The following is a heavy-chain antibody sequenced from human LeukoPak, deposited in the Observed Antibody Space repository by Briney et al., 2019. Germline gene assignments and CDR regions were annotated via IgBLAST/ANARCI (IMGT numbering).Heavy chain of an antibody. Sequence: GGSLRLSCAASVCTFRSYTMSGVRQAPGKGLEWVSDIIGRGGSTYYADSVKGRFTISRDNSKNTLYLQMNSLRAEDTAVYYCAKLPGYVFVDCWFDPWGQGTLVSVSS. CDR2: IIGRGGST. V-gene: IGHV3-23*01. CDR3: AKLPGYVFVDCWFDP. CDR1: VCTFRSYT. J-gene: IGHJ5*02. D-gene: IGHD2-21*01.